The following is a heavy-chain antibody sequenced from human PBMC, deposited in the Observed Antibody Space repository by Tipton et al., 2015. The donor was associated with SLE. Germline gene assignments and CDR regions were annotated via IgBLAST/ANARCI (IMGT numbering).Heavy chain of an antibody. J-gene: IGHJ3*02. V-gene: IGHV4-4*07. D-gene: IGHD6-19*01. CDR1: GGSISSYY. CDR2: IYTSGST. CDR3: ARGHSSGWYDSRDAFDI. Sequence: LRLSCTVSGGSISSYYWSWIRQPAGKGLEWIGRIYTSGSTNYNPSPKSRVPMSVDTSKNQIALKLSSVTAADTAVYYCARGHSSGWYDSRDAFDICGQGTMVTVSS.